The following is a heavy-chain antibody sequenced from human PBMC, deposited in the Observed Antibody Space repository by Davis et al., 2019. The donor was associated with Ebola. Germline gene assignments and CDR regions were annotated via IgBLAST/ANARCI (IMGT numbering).Heavy chain of an antibody. CDR2: ISSSSSYI. V-gene: IGHV3-21*01. CDR3: AREAPIAAAGDY. J-gene: IGHJ4*02. CDR1: GFTVRSTY. D-gene: IGHD6-13*01. Sequence: GESLKISCAASGFTVRSTYMNWVRQAPGKGLEWVSSISSSSSYIYYADSVKGRFTISRDNAKNSLYLQMNSLRAEDTAVYYCAREAPIAAAGDYWGQGTLVTVSS.